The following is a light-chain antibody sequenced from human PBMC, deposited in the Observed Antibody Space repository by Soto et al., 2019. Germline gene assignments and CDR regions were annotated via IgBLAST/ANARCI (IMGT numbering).Light chain of an antibody. CDR3: SSYTSSSTLV. V-gene: IGLV2-14*01. CDR1: SSDVGGYNY. Sequence: QSALTQPASVSGSPGQPITISCTGSSSDVGGYNYVSWYQQHPGKAPKLMIYEVSHRPSGVSNRFSGSKSGNTASLTISGLQAKGEGDYYCSSYTSSSTLVFGGGTKLTVL. J-gene: IGLJ2*01. CDR2: EVS.